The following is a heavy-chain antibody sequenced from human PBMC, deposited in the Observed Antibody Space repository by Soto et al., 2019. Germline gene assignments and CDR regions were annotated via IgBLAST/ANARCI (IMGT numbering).Heavy chain of an antibody. J-gene: IGHJ6*03. V-gene: IGHV3-33*01. Sequence: PGGSLRLSCAASGFTFIIYGMHWVRQAPGKGLEWVAVIWYDGSNKYYADSVKGRFTISRDNSKNTLYLQMNSLRAEDTAVYYCARDPGVYGSGSYYYYYYYMDVWGKGTTVTVSS. CDR2: IWYDGSNK. CDR1: GFTFIIYG. CDR3: ARDPGVYGSGSYYYYYYYMDV. D-gene: IGHD3-10*01.